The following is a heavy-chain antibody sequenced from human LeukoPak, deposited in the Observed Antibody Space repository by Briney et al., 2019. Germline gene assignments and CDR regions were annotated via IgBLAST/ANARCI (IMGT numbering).Heavy chain of an antibody. J-gene: IGHJ3*02. D-gene: IGHD3-3*01. CDR1: GGSFSGYY. Sequence: SETLSLTCAVYGGSFSGYYWSWIRQPAGKGLEWIGRIYTSGSTNYNPSLKSRVTMSVDTSKNQFSLKLSSVTAADTAVYYCARDLFGVVPRSGGPNDAFDIWGQGTMVTVSS. CDR2: IYTSGST. CDR3: ARDLFGVVPRSGGPNDAFDI. V-gene: IGHV4-4*07.